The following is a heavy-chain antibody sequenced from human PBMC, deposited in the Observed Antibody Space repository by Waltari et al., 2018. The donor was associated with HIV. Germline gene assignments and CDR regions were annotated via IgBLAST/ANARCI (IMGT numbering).Heavy chain of an antibody. CDR2: IYYSGST. J-gene: IGHJ4*02. V-gene: IGHV4-39*07. D-gene: IGHD3-10*01. Sequence: QLQLQESGPGLVKPSETLSLTCTVSGGSISSSSYYWGWIRQPPGKGLEWIGSIYYSGSTYYNPSLKSRVTRSVDTSKNQFSLKLSSVTAADTAVYYCASPRWGGLLWFREEMGYFDYWGQGTLVTVSS. CDR1: GGSISSSSYY. CDR3: ASPRWGGLLWFREEMGYFDY.